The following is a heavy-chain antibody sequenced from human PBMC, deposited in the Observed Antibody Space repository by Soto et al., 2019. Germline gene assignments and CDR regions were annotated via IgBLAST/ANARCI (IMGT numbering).Heavy chain of an antibody. CDR3: ASTRGRNYYYGMDV. D-gene: IGHD2-2*01. CDR2: ISGSGGST. Sequence: GGPLRLSYAASGCSVSSSAMTLVRQAPGKGLEWVSAISGSGGSTYYADSVKGRFTISRDNSKNTLYLQMNSLRAEDTAVYYCASTRGRNYYYGMDVWGQGTTVTVSS. V-gene: IGHV3-23*01. CDR1: GCSVSSSA. J-gene: IGHJ6*02.